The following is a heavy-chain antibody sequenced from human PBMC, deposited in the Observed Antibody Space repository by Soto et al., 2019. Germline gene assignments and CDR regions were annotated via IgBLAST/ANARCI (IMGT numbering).Heavy chain of an antibody. CDR3: AREYTYGSNCFDC. V-gene: IGHV4-31*03. Sequence: QVQLQESGPGLVKPSQTLSLTCTVSGGSISSAAYYWSWIRQHPGKGLEWIGYISHSGSTYYTPSLKSRVIISADTSKNQFSVNLTSVTAADAAVDYCAREYTYGSNCFDCWGQGALVTVSS. D-gene: IGHD5-18*01. J-gene: IGHJ4*02. CDR2: ISHSGST. CDR1: GGSISSAAYY.